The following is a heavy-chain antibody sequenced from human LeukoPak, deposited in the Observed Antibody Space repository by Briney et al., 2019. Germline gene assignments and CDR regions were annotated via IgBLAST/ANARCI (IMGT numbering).Heavy chain of an antibody. V-gene: IGHV3-9*01. CDR1: GFTFDDYG. J-gene: IGHJ6*04. CDR2: INWNSGRI. Sequence: PGRSLRLSCAASGFTFDDYGMHWVRQAPGKGLEWVSGINWNSGRIGYADSVKGRFTISRDNAKNSLYLQMNSLRAEDTAVYYCAELGITMIGGVWGKGTTVTISS. D-gene: IGHD3-10*02. CDR3: AELGITMIGGV.